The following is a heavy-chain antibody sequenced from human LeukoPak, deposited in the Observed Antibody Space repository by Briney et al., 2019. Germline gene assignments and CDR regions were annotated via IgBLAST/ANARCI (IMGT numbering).Heavy chain of an antibody. CDR2: IYTSGST. D-gene: IGHD3-3*01. CDR1: GVSISSGDYY. J-gene: IGHJ6*03. Sequence: SETLSLTCTVSGVSISSGDYYWSWIRRPPGKGLEWIGRIYTSGSTNYNPSLKSRVTISVDTSKNQFSLKLSSVTAADTAVYYCARDLAPTYYDFWSGSLDYYYYMDVWGKGTTVTVSS. CDR3: ARDLAPTYYDFWSGSLDYYYYMDV. V-gene: IGHV4-30-4*08.